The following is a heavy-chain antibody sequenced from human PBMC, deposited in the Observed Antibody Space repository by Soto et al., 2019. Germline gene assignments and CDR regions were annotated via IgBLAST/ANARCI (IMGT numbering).Heavy chain of an antibody. V-gene: IGHV1-18*01. J-gene: IGHJ5*02. CDR2: INPYNGNT. D-gene: IGHD1-26*01. Sequence: QVQLVQSGAEVKKPGASVKVSCKASGYTFTTYGISWVRQAPGQGPEWMGWINPYNGNTNYAQKLQGRVTMTTGTSTSTAYMELRSLRSDDTAVYYCARDPVGGNWFDPWGQGTLVTVSS. CDR3: ARDPVGGNWFDP. CDR1: GYTFTTYG.